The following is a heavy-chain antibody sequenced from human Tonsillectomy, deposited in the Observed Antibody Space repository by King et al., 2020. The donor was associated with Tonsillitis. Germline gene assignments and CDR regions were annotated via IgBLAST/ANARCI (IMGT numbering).Heavy chain of an antibody. V-gene: IGHV3-73*02. CDR3: TRGGDYDSGYYYGMDV. J-gene: IGHJ6*02. Sequence: VQLVESGGGLVQPGGSLTLSCAASGFTFSGAAMHWVRQASGKGLEWVGLIRSKANSYASVYAASVNGRLTVSRDDSKKTAYLQVNSLKTEDTAVYYCTRGGDYDSGYYYGMDVWGQGTTVTVSS. D-gene: IGHD4-17*01. CDR2: IRSKANSYAS. CDR1: GFTFSGAA.